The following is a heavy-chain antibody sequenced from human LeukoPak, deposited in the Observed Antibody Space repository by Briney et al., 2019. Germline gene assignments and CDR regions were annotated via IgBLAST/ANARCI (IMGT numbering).Heavy chain of an antibody. J-gene: IGHJ4*02. Sequence: ASVKVSCKASGYTFTSYYMHWVRQAPGQGLEWMGIINPSGGSTSYAQKFQGRVTMTRDTSTSTVYMELSRLRSDDTAVYYCARSPYYYGSGSAFDYWGQGTLVTVSS. D-gene: IGHD3-10*01. V-gene: IGHV1-46*01. CDR2: INPSGGST. CDR3: ARSPYYYGSGSAFDY. CDR1: GYTFTSYY.